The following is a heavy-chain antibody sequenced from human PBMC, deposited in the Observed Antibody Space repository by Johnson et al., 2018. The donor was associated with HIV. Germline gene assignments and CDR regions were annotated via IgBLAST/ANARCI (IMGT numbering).Heavy chain of an antibody. CDR2: ISYDGKST. D-gene: IGHD7-27*01. Sequence: EQLVVSGGGLIQPGRSLRLSCAASGFTFRSYAMHWVRQAPGKGLEWVAVISYDGKSTYYADSVKGRFTISRDNSKNTLYLQMNSLRAEDTAVYYCAPLGDAFDIWGQGTMVTVS. J-gene: IGHJ3*02. V-gene: IGHV3-30*04. CDR1: GFTFRSYA. CDR3: APLGDAFDI.